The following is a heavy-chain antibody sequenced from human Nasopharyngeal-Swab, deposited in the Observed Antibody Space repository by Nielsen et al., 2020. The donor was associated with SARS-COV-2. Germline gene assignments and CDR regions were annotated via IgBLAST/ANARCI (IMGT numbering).Heavy chain of an antibody. CDR3: ARQERQWLELQPHYFDY. Sequence: SETLSLTCTVSGGSISSSSYYWGWIRQPPGKGLEWIGSIYYSGSTYYNPSLKRLVTISVDTSKNQFSLKLSSVTAADTAVYYCARQERQWLELQPHYFDYWGQGTLVTVSS. V-gene: IGHV4-39*01. CDR2: IYYSGST. CDR1: GGSISSSSYY. J-gene: IGHJ4*02. D-gene: IGHD6-19*01.